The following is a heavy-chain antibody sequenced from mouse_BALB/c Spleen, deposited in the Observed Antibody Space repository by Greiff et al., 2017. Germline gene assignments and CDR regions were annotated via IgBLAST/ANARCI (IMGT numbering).Heavy chain of an antibody. CDR2: IDPEDGDT. CDR1: GFNIKDYY. J-gene: IGHJ4*01. V-gene: IGHV14-4*02. CDR3: NAPYDYEHAMDD. D-gene: IGHD2-4*01. Sequence: VQLQQSGAELVRSGASVKLSCTASGFNIKDYYMHWVKQRPEQGLEWIGWIDPEDGDTEYAPKFQGKATMTADTSSNTAYLQLSSLTSEDTAVYYCNAPYDYEHAMDDWGQGTSVTVTA.